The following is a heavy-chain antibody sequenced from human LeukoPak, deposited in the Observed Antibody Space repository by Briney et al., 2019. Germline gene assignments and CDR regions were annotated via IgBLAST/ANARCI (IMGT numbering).Heavy chain of an antibody. CDR2: FDPEDGET. CDR1: GYTLTELS. J-gene: IGHJ4*02. CDR3: ATYLLVVPAAIVFDY. Sequence: ASVKVSRKVSGYTLTELSMHWVRQAPGKGLEWMGGFDPEDGETIYAQKFQGRVTMTEDTSTDTAYMELSSLRSEDTAVYYCATYLLVVPAAIVFDYWGQGTLVTVSS. D-gene: IGHD2-2*02. V-gene: IGHV1-24*01.